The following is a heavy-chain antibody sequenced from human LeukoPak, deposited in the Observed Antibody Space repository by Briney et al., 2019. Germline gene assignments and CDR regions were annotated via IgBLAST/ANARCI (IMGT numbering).Heavy chain of an antibody. CDR2: ISDSGDYT. J-gene: IGHJ1*01. Sequence: GGSLRLSCAASGFTFSSYAMNWVRQAPGRGLEWVSVISDSGDYTYYADSVKGRFTISRDNSKNTLYLQMNSLRAEDTAIYYCAKEGAGRSNRYFQHWGQGTLVTVSS. V-gene: IGHV3-23*01. D-gene: IGHD2-15*01. CDR3: AKEGAGRSNRYFQH. CDR1: GFTFSSYA.